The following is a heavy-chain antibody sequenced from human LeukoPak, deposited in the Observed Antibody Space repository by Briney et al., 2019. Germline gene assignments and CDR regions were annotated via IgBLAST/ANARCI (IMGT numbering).Heavy chain of an antibody. CDR1: GFTFSSYE. Sequence: GGSLRLSCAASGFTFSSYEMNWVRQAPGKGLEWVSYISRSGSTIYYADSVKGRFTISRDNAKNSLYLQMNSLRAEDTAVYYCARDGVYCSGGSCYSGDYYYGMDVWGQGTTVTVSS. CDR3: ARDGVYCSGGSCYSGDYYYGMDV. J-gene: IGHJ6*02. CDR2: ISRSGSTI. V-gene: IGHV3-48*03. D-gene: IGHD2-15*01.